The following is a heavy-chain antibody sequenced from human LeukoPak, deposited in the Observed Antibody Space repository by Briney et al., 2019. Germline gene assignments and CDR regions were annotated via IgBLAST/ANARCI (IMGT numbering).Heavy chain of an antibody. J-gene: IGHJ4*02. V-gene: IGHV4-34*01. CDR2: INHSGST. CDR3: ARDNYYYDSSGYSSPLHSFDY. D-gene: IGHD3-22*01. Sequence: PSGTLSLTCAVYGGSFSGYYWSWIRQPPGKGLEWIGEINHSGSTNYNPSLKSRVTISVDTSKNQFSLKLSSVTAADTAVYYCARDNYYYDSSGYSSPLHSFDYWGQGTLVTVSS. CDR1: GGSFSGYY.